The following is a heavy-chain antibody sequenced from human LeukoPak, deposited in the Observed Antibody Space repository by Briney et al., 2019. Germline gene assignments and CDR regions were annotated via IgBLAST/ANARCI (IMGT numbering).Heavy chain of an antibody. V-gene: IGHV1-8*03. D-gene: IGHD3-10*01. Sequence: ASVKVSCKASGYTFTSYDINWVRQATGQGLEWMGWMNPNSGNTGHAQKFQGRVTITRNTSISTAYMELSSLRSEDTAVYYCARGVWGSGSYYNHVWFDPWGQGTLVTVSS. J-gene: IGHJ5*02. CDR1: GYTFTSYD. CDR2: MNPNSGNT. CDR3: ARGVWGSGSYYNHVWFDP.